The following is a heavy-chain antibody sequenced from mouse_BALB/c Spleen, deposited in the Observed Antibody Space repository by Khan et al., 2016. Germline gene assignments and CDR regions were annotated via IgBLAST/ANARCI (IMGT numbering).Heavy chain of an antibody. V-gene: IGHV1-87*01. CDR2: TYPGDGDT. J-gene: IGHJ2*01. D-gene: IGHD1-2*01. CDR1: GYTFTSYW. CDR3: ARSDYGNYFDY. Sequence: QIQLVQSGAELARPGASVKLSCKASGYTFTSYWMQWVKQRPGQGLEWIGATYPGDGDTRYTEKFKGKATLTADKSSSTAYMQLSSWASEDSAVYYCARSDYGNYFDYWGQGTTLTVSS.